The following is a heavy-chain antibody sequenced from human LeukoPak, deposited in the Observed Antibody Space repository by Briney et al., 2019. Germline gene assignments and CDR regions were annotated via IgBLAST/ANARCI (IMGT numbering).Heavy chain of an antibody. CDR2: ISGFNGNT. D-gene: IGHD6-6*01. CDR1: GYTFTSYG. V-gene: IGHV1-18*01. CDR3: ARDGITARPRGFDI. J-gene: IGHJ3*02. Sequence: ASVKVSCKASGYTFTSYGISWVRQAPGQGLEWMGWISGFNGNTNNAQKLQGRVTMITDTSTSTAYTELRSLTSDDTAVYYCARDGITARPRGFDIWGQGTIVTVSS.